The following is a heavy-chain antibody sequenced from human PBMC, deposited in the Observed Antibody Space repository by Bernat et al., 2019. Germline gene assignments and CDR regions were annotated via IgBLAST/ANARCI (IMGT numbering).Heavy chain of an antibody. V-gene: IGHV3-23*01. Sequence: EVRLLESGGGLVQPGGSLRLSCAASGFTFSSYAMSWVRQAPGKGLAWVSGISEGGYTTSYADSVKGRFTISRDNSNNTLYVQMNSLRAEDTAVYYCARSAPRGNYWGQGTLVTVSS. CDR3: ARSAPRGNY. D-gene: IGHD3-16*01. CDR2: ISEGGYTT. CDR1: GFTFSSYA. J-gene: IGHJ4*02.